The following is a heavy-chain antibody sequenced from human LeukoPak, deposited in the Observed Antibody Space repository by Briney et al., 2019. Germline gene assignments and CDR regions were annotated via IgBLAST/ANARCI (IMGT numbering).Heavy chain of an antibody. CDR1: GFTFGTYG. J-gene: IGHJ4*02. CDR3: VKADSGYDLLFDY. D-gene: IGHD5-12*01. CDR2: ISHDGSNK. Sequence: GTSLRLSCAASGFTFGTYGMHWVRQAPGKGLEWVAVISHDGSNKYYADSVKGRFTISRDNSKNTLYLQMNSLRAEDTAVYYCVKADSGYDLLFDYWGQGTLVTVSS. V-gene: IGHV3-30*18.